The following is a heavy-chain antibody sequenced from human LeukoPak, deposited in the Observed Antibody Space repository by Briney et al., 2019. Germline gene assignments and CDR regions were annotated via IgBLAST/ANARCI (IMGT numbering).Heavy chain of an antibody. CDR3: AELGITMIGGV. V-gene: IGHV3-48*04. J-gene: IGHJ6*04. D-gene: IGHD3-10*02. CDR1: GFTFSSYS. CDR2: ISSSGSTI. Sequence: GGSLRLSCAASGFTFSSYSMNWVRQAPGKGLEWISYISSSGSTIYYADSVKGRFTISRDNAKNSLYLQMNSLRAEDTAVYYCAELGITMIGGVWGKGTTVTISS.